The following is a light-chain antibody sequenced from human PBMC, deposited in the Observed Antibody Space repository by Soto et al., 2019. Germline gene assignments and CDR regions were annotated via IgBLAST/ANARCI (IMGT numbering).Light chain of an antibody. V-gene: IGLV1-47*01. CDR1: SSKIGSNY. Sequence: QSVLTQPRSASGTPGQRVTISCSGSSSKIGSNYVYWYQQLPGTAPKLLIYRNNQRPSGVPDRFSGSNSGTSASLAISGLRSGYEADYFCAAWDDSLEVVFGGGTQLTVL. CDR3: AAWDDSLEVV. CDR2: RNN. J-gene: IGLJ2*01.